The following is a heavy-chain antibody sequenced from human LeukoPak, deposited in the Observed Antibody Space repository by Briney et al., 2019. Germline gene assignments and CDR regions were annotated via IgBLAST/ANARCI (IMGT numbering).Heavy chain of an antibody. CDR2: IKQDGSEK. J-gene: IGHJ4*02. CDR1: RLTFSSYW. D-gene: IGHD6-13*01. CDR3: ARGGSSWPFDY. V-gene: IGHV3-7*01. Sequence: GRSLRLSCAASRLTFSSYWMSWVRQAPGKVLEWEANIKQDGSEKYYVDSVKGRFTISRDNAKNSLYLQMNSLRAEDTAVYYCARGGSSWPFDYWGQGTLVTVSS.